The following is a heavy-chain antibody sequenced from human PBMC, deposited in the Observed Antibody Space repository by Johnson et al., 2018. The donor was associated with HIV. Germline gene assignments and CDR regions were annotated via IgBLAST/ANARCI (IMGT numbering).Heavy chain of an antibody. CDR2: ISSSGSTI. CDR3: ARARWYLGGGSCCAFDI. J-gene: IGHJ3*02. Sequence: QVQLVESGGGLVQPGGSLRLSCAASGFTVSSNYMSWVRQAPGKGLEWVSYISSSGSTIYYADSVKGRFTISRDNAKNSLYLQMNSLRAEDTAVYYCARARWYLGGGSCCAFDIWGQGTMVTVSS. CDR1: GFTVSSNY. D-gene: IGHD2-15*01. V-gene: IGHV3-11*04.